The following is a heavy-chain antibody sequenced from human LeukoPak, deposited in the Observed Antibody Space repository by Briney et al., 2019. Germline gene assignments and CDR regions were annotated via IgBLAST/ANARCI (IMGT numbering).Heavy chain of an antibody. CDR1: GFTFSGYW. D-gene: IGHD6-13*01. J-gene: IGHJ5*02. CDR2: INTDGSST. V-gene: IGHV3-74*01. Sequence: GGSLRLSCAASGFTFSGYWMHWVRQVPGKGLVWVSRINTDGSSTSYADSVKGRFTISRDNAKNSLYLQMKSLRAEDTAVYYCTGVAARAFDPWGQGTLVTVSS. CDR3: TGVAARAFDP.